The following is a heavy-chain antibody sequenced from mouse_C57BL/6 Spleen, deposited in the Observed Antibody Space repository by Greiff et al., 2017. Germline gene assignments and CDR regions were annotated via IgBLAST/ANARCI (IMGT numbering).Heavy chain of an antibody. Sequence: DVKLQESGGDLVKPGGSLKLSCAASGFTFSSYGMSWVRQTPDKRLEWVATISSGGSYTYYPDSVKGRFTISRANAKNTLYLQMSSLKSEDTAMYYCASHTDYQFAYWGQGTLVTVSA. CDR3: ASHTDYQFAY. CDR1: GFTFSSYG. V-gene: IGHV5-6*02. J-gene: IGHJ3*01. CDR2: ISSGGSYT. D-gene: IGHD2-4*01.